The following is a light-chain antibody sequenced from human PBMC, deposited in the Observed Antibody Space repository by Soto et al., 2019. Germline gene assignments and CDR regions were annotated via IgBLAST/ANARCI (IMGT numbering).Light chain of an antibody. V-gene: IGKV3-15*01. Sequence: EIVMTQSPATLSVSPLDRSTLXFRASQSLSINLAWYQQKPGQAPRLLIYGASTRATGIPARFSGSGSGTEFTLTINSLQPDDSATYYCQQYHTYWWTFGQGTKVDI. CDR2: GAS. CDR1: QSLSIN. J-gene: IGKJ1*01. CDR3: QQYHTYWWT.